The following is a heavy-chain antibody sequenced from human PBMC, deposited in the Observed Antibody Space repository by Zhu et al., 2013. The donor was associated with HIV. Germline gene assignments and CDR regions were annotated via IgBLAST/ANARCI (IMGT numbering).Heavy chain of an antibody. D-gene: IGHD2-21*01. V-gene: IGHV1-18*01. CDR3: ARDGGLVVNYYYGMDV. CDR2: ISVYNGNT. J-gene: IGHJ6*01. Sequence: QVQLVQSGAEVKKPGASVKVSCKASGYTFTSYGISWVRQAPGQGLEWMGWISVYNGNTNYAQKLQGRVTMTTDTSTSTAYMELSSLRSEDTAVYYCARDGGLVVNYYYGMDVWGPRDHGSPSPQ. CDR1: GYTFTSYG.